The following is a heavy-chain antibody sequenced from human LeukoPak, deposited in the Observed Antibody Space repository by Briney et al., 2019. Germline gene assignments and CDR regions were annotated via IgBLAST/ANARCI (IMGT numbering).Heavy chain of an antibody. Sequence: GASVKVSCKAFGYTFTSYGISWVRQAPGQGLEWVGWISTYNGNTNYAQKYLGRVTMTTDSSTTTAYMEVRSLRSDDTAVYYCARDLRQDRDLLTGDYYYYYYMDVWGKGTTVTVSS. V-gene: IGHV1-18*01. CDR2: ISTYNGNT. CDR1: GYTFTSYG. CDR3: ARDLRQDRDLLTGDYYYYYYMDV. J-gene: IGHJ6*03. D-gene: IGHD3-9*01.